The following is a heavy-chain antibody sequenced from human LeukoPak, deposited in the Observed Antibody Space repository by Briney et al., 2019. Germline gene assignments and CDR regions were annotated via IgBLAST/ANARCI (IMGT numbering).Heavy chain of an antibody. CDR3: ARRYNSGWYPLDY. V-gene: IGHV5-51*01. CDR1: GYSFTSYW. Sequence: GESLKISRKGSGYSFTSYWIGWVRQVPGKGLEWMGIIYPGDSDTRYSPSFQGQVTISADKSISTAYLQWSSLKASDTAMYYCARRYNSGWYPLDYWGQGTLVTVSS. D-gene: IGHD6-19*01. CDR2: IYPGDSDT. J-gene: IGHJ4*02.